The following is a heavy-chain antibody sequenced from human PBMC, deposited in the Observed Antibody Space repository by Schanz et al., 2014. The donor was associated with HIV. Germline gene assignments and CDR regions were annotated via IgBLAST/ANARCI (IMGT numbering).Heavy chain of an antibody. V-gene: IGHV3-23*04. CDR2: ISASGAGT. CDR1: GLTFTNND. CDR3: AKDRRGGYQFLYGLDV. D-gene: IGHD2-2*01. J-gene: IGHJ6*02. Sequence: DVQLVESGGRPVKPGGSLRLSCSDSGLTFTNNDMTWVRQAPGKGLEWVSAISASGAGTYYAESVKGRFSISRDKSKNTLYLQMNRLRAEDTAVYYCAKDRRGGYQFLYGLDVWGQGTTVTVSS.